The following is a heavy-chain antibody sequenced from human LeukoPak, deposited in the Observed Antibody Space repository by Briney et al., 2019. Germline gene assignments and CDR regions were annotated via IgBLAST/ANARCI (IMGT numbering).Heavy chain of an antibody. CDR1: GFTFNNYA. CDR2: ISASGGST. D-gene: IGHD3-3*01. CDR3: ARSNDFWSGPLRNYYYYMDV. V-gene: IGHV3-23*01. J-gene: IGHJ6*03. Sequence: GGSLRLSCAASGFTFNNYAMSWFRQAPGKGLEWVSVISASGGSTHYADSVKGRFTISRDNSKNTLYLQMNSLRPEDTAIYYCARSNDFWSGPLRNYYYYMDVWGKGTTVTVSS.